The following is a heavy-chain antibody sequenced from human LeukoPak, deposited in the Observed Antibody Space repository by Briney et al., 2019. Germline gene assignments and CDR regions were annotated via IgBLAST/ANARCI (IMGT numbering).Heavy chain of an antibody. CDR3: AKRDGGYDFIDY. CDR1: GFTFSSYG. V-gene: IGHV3-33*06. D-gene: IGHD5-12*01. Sequence: GGSLRLSCAASGFTFSSYGMHWVRQAPGKGLEWVAVLWFDGSNTYYADSVKGRFTISRDNSKNTLYLQMNSLRAEDTAVYYCAKRDGGYDFIDYWGQGTLVTVSS. CDR2: LWFDGSNT. J-gene: IGHJ4*02.